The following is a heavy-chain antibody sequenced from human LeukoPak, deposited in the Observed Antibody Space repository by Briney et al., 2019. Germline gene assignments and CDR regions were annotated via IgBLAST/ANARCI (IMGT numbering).Heavy chain of an antibody. V-gene: IGHV4-34*01. CDR3: ARGRVGWFDP. CDR2: INHSGST. CDR1: GGSFSGYY. Sequence: SGTLSLTCAVYGGSFSGYYWSWIRQPPGKGLEWIGEINHSGSTNYNPSLKSRVTISVDTSKNQFSLKLSSVTAADTAVYYCARGRVGWFDPWGQGTLVTVSS. J-gene: IGHJ5*02.